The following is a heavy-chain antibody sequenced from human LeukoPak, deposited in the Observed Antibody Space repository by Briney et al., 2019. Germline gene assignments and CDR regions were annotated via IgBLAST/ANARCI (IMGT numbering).Heavy chain of an antibody. V-gene: IGHV4-31*03. D-gene: IGHD3-9*01. CDR1: GGSISSGGYY. Sequence: SETLSLTCTVSGGSISSGGYYWSWIRQHPGKGLEWIGYIYYSGSTYYNPSLKSRVTISVDTSKNQFSLKLSSVTAADTAVYYCASHDSILTLFDYWGQGTLVTVSS. CDR2: IYYSGST. J-gene: IGHJ4*02. CDR3: ASHDSILTLFDY.